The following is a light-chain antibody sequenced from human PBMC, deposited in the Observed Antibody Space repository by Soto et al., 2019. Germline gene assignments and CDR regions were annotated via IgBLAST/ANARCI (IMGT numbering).Light chain of an antibody. Sequence: QSALTQPPSASGSPGQSVTISCTGTSSDVGGYKYVSWYQQKSGKAPKLIIYEVNERPSGVPDRFSGSKSDNTASLTVSVLHAEDEADYYCSAYADLNNVLFGGGTKLTVL. CDR3: SAYADLNNVL. J-gene: IGLJ2*01. CDR1: SSDVGGYKY. V-gene: IGLV2-8*01. CDR2: EVN.